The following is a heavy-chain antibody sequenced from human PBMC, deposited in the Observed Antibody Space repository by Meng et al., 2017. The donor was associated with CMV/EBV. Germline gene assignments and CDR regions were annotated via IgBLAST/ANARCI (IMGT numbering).Heavy chain of an antibody. CDR3: ASWGYDFWSGYPTSEY. CDR2: ISSSSSYI. CDR1: GFTFSSYS. D-gene: IGHD3-3*01. Sequence: GESLKISCAASGFTFSSYSMNWVRQASGKGLEWVSSISSSSSYIYYADSVKGRFTISRDNAKNSLYLQMNSLRAEDTAVYYCASWGYDFWSGYPTSEYWGQGTLVTVSS. J-gene: IGHJ4*02. V-gene: IGHV3-21*01.